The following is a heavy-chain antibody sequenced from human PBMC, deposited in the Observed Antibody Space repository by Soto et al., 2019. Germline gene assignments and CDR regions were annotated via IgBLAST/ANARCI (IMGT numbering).Heavy chain of an antibody. CDR3: ATGYCSSTSCYGGVGYYYVMDV. CDR1: GYTFISYD. J-gene: IGHJ6*02. D-gene: IGHD2-2*01. V-gene: IGHV1-8*01. Sequence: ASVKVSCKASGYTFISYDINWVRQATGQGLEWMGWMNPTNGDTGYAQKFQGRVTMTRDISISTAYMELSSLRSEDTAVYYCATGYCSSTSCYGGVGYYYVMDVWAQGTTVTVSS. CDR2: MNPTNGDT.